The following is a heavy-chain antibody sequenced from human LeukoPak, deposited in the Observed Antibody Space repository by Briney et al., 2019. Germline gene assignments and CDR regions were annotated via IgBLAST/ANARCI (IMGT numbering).Heavy chain of an antibody. Sequence: ASVKVSCKASGYTFTNYGINWVRQAPGQGLEWIGWITPYNGNTKSAQKVQGRVTMTTDTSTSTAYMELRSLRSDDTAVYYCARSEYSIFPQRFDYWGQGTLVTVSS. CDR3: ARSEYSIFPQRFDY. J-gene: IGHJ4*02. CDR1: GYTFTNYG. D-gene: IGHD6-6*01. V-gene: IGHV1-18*01. CDR2: ITPYNGNT.